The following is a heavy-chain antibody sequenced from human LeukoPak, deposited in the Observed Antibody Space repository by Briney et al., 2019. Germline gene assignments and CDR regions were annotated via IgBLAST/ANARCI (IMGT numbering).Heavy chain of an antibody. D-gene: IGHD6-13*01. CDR1: GLTFSGSA. CDR3: ARYLTIAAAGTYGY. Sequence: RGSLKLSCAASGLTFSGSAMHWVRQASGKGREWFGRTRSKPYIYTTPSAASVKGRFTSSRDDSKNTAYLQMNSLKTEDTAVYYCARYLTIAAAGTYGYWGQGTLVTVSS. V-gene: IGHV3-73*01. J-gene: IGHJ4*02. CDR2: TRSKPYIYTT.